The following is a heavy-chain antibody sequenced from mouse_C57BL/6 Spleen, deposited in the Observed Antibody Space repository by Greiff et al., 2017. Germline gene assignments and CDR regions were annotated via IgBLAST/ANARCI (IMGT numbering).Heavy chain of an antibody. CDR2: IDPSDSET. J-gene: IGHJ1*03. D-gene: IGHD2-3*01. Sequence: QVQLQQPGAELVRPGSSVKLSCKASGYTFTSYWMHWVKQRPIQGLEWIGNIDPSDSETHYNQKFKDKATLTVDKSSSTAYMQLSSLTSEDSAVYYGARDGYPYWYFDVWGTGTTVTVSS. CDR3: ARDGYPYWYFDV. CDR1: GYTFTSYW. V-gene: IGHV1-52*01.